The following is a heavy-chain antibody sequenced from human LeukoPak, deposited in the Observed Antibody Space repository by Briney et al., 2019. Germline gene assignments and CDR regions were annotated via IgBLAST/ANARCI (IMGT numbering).Heavy chain of an antibody. CDR3: AREREYYDILTGPRPDENWFDP. Sequence: SETLSLTCGVYGGSFSGYYWSWIRQPPGKGLEWIGEINHSGSTDYNPSLKSRVTISVDTSKNQISLKLSSVTAADTAVYYCAREREYYDILTGPRPDENWFDPWGQGTLVTVSS. D-gene: IGHD3-9*01. CDR1: GGSFSGYY. V-gene: IGHV4-34*01. CDR2: INHSGST. J-gene: IGHJ5*02.